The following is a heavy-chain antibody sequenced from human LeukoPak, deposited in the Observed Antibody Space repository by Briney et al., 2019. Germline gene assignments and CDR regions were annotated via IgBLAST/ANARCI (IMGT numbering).Heavy chain of an antibody. CDR1: GGSTSSSNW. CDR2: IYHSGST. J-gene: IGHJ4*02. CDR3: ARGEGYGSGSYSFHY. Sequence: SGTLSLTCAVSGGSTSSSNWWSWVRQPPGKGLEWIGEIYHSGSTNYNPSLKSRVTISVDKSKNQFSLKLSSVTAADTAVYYCARGEGYGSGSYSFHYWGQGTLVTVSS. D-gene: IGHD3-10*01. V-gene: IGHV4-4*02.